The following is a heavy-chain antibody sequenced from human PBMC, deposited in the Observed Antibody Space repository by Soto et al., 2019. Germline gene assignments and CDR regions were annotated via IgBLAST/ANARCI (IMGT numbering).Heavy chain of an antibody. V-gene: IGHV1-69*12. Sequence: QVQLVQSGAEVKKPGSSVKVSCKASGGTFSSYAISWVRQAPGQGLEWMGGIIPIFGTANYAQKFQGRVTITADEATSTAYMELSSLRSEDTAVYYCAREKRIAAAGSACFDYWGQGTLVTVSS. D-gene: IGHD6-13*01. CDR1: GGTFSSYA. CDR2: IIPIFGTA. J-gene: IGHJ4*02. CDR3: AREKRIAAAGSACFDY.